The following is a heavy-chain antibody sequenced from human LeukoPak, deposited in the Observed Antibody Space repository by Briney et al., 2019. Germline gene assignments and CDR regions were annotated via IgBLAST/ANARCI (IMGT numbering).Heavy chain of an antibody. Sequence: ASVKVSCKASGYTFTGYYMHWVRQAPGQGLEWMGWINPNSGGTNYAQKFQGRVTMTRDTSISTAYMELSSLRSEDTAVYYCARGSKGSRRGGDLPYYFDYWGQGTLVTVSS. CDR2: INPNSGGT. D-gene: IGHD2-21*02. CDR3: ARGSKGSRRGGDLPYYFDY. CDR1: GYTFTGYY. V-gene: IGHV1-2*02. J-gene: IGHJ4*02.